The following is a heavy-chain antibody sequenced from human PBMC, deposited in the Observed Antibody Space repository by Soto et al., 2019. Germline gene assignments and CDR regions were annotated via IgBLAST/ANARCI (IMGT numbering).Heavy chain of an antibody. J-gene: IGHJ4*02. D-gene: IGHD2-2*02. CDR2: INHSGST. V-gene: IGHV4-34*01. CDR1: GGSFSGYY. CDR3: ASRLVPAAIERRAIDY. Sequence: QVQLQQWGAGLLKPSETLSLTCAVYGGSFSGYYWSWIRQPPGKGLEWIGEINHSGSTNYNPSLKSRVTISVDTSKNQFSLKLSSVTAADTAVYYCASRLVPAAIERRAIDYGGQGTLVTVSS.